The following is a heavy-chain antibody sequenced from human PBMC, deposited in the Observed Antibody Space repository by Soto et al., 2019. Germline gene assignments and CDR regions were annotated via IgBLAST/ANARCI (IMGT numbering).Heavy chain of an antibody. CDR2: ISNDGSNK. CDR1: GFTFSGYG. J-gene: IGHJ4*02. D-gene: IGHD6-19*01. CDR3: AKDRVSEHSSGWPQGH. V-gene: IGHV3-30*18. Sequence: QVQLVESGGGVVQPGRSLRLSCAASGFTFSGYGMHWVRQAPGKGLEWVAVISNDGSNKYYVDSVKGRFTISRDNSKNTLDLQMNSLRAEDTGVYYWAKDRVSEHSSGWPQGHWGQGTLVTVSS.